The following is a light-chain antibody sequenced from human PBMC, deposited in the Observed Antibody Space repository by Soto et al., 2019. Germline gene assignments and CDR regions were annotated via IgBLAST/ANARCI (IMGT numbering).Light chain of an antibody. J-gene: IGKJ1*01. Sequence: DIVMTQSPATLSVSPGERATLSCRASQSISNNLAWYQHKPGQAPRVLIYGASTGATDIPDRFSGSGSGTEFTLTISSLQSEDFAVYYCQQYDKWPRWTFGQGT. V-gene: IGKV3-15*01. CDR1: QSISNN. CDR3: QQYDKWPRWT. CDR2: GAS.